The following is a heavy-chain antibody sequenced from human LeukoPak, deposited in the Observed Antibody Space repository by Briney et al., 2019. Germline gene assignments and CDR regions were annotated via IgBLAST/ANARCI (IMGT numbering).Heavy chain of an antibody. CDR2: IYPDDSDT. D-gene: IGHD5-18*01. CDR3: ARGSSGYTDGFDY. Sequence: GESLKISCKGSGYSFISYWIGWVRQMPGKGLEWMGIIYPDDSDTRYSPSFQGQVTISADKSIRNAYLQWSSLKASDTAMYYCARGSSGYTDGFDYWGQGTLVTVSS. CDR1: GYSFISYW. V-gene: IGHV5-51*01. J-gene: IGHJ4*02.